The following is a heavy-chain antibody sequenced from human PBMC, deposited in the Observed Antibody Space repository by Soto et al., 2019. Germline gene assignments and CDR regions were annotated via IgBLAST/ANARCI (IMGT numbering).Heavy chain of an antibody. D-gene: IGHD1-1*01. Sequence: QVQLVESGGGVVRPGGSLRLSCAASGFTFSYYHIHWVRQAPGKGLEWLTVISNDGTYQYYADSVKGRFTLSRDNSKNTLYLQMAGLRAEDTAVYYCAKVPSTTRDHYFIMDVWGQGTTVTVSS. J-gene: IGHJ6*02. CDR3: AKVPSTTRDHYFIMDV. CDR1: GFTFSYYH. CDR2: ISNDGTYQ. V-gene: IGHV3-30*18.